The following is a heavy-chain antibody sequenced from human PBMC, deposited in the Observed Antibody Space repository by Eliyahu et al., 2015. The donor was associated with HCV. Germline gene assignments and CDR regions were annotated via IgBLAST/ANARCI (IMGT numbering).Heavy chain of an antibody. D-gene: IGHD2-21*02. CDR3: AKDLVRIVVVTAAHAFDI. V-gene: IGHV3-23*01. CDR1: GFXFSSYA. J-gene: IGHJ3*02. CDR2: ISGSGGST. Sequence: EVQLLESGGGLVQPGGSLRLSCAASGFXFSSYAMSWVRQAPGKGLEWVSAISGSGGSTYYADSVKGRFTISRDNSKNTLYLQMNSLRAEDTAVYYCAKDLVRIVVVTAAHAFDIWGQGTMVTVSS.